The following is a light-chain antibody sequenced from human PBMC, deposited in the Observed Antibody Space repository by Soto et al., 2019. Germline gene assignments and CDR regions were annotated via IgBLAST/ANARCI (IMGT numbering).Light chain of an antibody. V-gene: IGKV3-15*01. CDR2: GAS. J-gene: IGKJ1*01. Sequence: EIVMTQSPATLSVSPGERATLSCRASQSVSSNLAWYQQKPGQPPRLLIYGASARATGIPARFSGSGSGTEFTLTISSLQSEDFAAYYCQQYNNWPRTFGQGTKVDIK. CDR1: QSVSSN. CDR3: QQYNNWPRT.